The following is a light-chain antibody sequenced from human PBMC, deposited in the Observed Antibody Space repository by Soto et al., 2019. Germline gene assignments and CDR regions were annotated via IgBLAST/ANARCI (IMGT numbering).Light chain of an antibody. CDR1: ESISTY. Sequence: DIQMTQSPSSLSASVGDRVTITCRASESISTYLNWYQQKPGKAPRLLMYASSSLHGGVPSRFSGRGSGTHFTLTISSLQPEDFATYFCQQGYSSPVTFGQGTRLEIK. CDR3: QQGYSSPVT. J-gene: IGKJ5*01. CDR2: ASS. V-gene: IGKV1-39*01.